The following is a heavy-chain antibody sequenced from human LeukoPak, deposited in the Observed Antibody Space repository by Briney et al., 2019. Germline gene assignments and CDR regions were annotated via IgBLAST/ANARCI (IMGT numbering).Heavy chain of an antibody. V-gene: IGHV3-23*01. D-gene: IGHD2/OR15-2a*01. CDR2: SSGSGSSR. CDR3: AKDSQLSPDTGQFDY. J-gene: IGHJ4*02. CDR1: GFTFSSYA. Sequence: GGSLRLSCAASGFTFSSYAMNWVRQAPGKGLEWVSASSGSGSSRYYADSVKGRFTISRDNSKNTLYLQMNSLRAEDTAVYYCAKDSQLSPDTGQFDYWGQGTLVTVSS.